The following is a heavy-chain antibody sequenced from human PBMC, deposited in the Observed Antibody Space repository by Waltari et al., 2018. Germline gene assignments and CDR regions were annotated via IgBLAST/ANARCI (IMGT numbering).Heavy chain of an antibody. V-gene: IGHV4-34*01. CDR3: ARGMGIYYYYYYMDV. CDR2: INHSGST. Sequence: QVQLQQWGAGLLKPSETLSLTCAVYGGSFSGYYWSWIRQPPGKGLEWIGEINHSGSTNYNPSLKSRVTISVETSKNQFSRKLSSVTAADTAVYYCARGMGIYYYYYYMDVWGKGTTVTVSS. J-gene: IGHJ6*03. CDR1: GGSFSGYY. D-gene: IGHD2-21*01.